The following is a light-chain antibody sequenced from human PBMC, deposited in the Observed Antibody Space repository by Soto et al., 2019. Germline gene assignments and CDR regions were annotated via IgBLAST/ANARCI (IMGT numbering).Light chain of an antibody. Sequence: VALTQSPATLSLSPGERAARSCGASESVSSNQLAWYQKNRGLAPRLINCEASSRASGIQGRFSGSGSGTDSTLTISILEHEDFAVYYCEQYGSSLTFGGGTKVDIK. V-gene: IGKV3D-20*01. CDR1: ESVSSNQ. J-gene: IGKJ4*01. CDR3: EQYGSSLT. CDR2: EAS.